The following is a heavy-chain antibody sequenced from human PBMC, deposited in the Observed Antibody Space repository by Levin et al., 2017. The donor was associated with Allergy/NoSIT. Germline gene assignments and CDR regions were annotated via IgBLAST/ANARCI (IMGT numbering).Heavy chain of an antibody. J-gene: IGHJ6*03. CDR2: INPSGGST. D-gene: IGHD1-1*01. V-gene: IGHV1-46*01. Sequence: GASVKVSCKASGYTFTSYYMHWVRQAPGQGLEWMGIINPSGGSTSYAQKFQGRVTMTRDTSTSTVYMELSSLRSEDTAVYYCAIQLEPYYYYMDVWGKGTTVTVSS. CDR1: GYTFTSYY. CDR3: AIQLEPYYYYMDV.